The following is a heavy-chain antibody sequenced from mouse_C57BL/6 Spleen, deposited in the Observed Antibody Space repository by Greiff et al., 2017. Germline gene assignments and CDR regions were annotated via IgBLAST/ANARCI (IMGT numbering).Heavy chain of an antibody. CDR3: ARFHDGYYNYFDY. Sequence: VKLMESGAELARPGASVKLSCKASGYTFTSYGISWVKQRTGQGLEWIGEIYPRSGNTYYNEKFKGKATLTADKSSSTAYMELRSLTSEDSAVYFCARFHDGYYNYFDYWGQGTTLTVSS. CDR1: GYTFTSYG. V-gene: IGHV1-81*01. D-gene: IGHD2-3*01. J-gene: IGHJ2*01. CDR2: IYPRSGNT.